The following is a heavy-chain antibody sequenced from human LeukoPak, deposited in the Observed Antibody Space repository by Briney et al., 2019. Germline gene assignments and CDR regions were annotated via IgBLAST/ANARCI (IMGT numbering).Heavy chain of an antibody. CDR1: GYTFSSCV. CDR2: ISGSGGST. Sequence: PGGSLRLSCATSGYTFSSCVMAWVRQAPGKGLEWVSSISGSGGSTYYADSVKGRFTISRDNSMNTLYLQMNSLRADDTAVYYCAKRHCSSTHRYGFDYWGQGTLVTVSS. D-gene: IGHD2-2*01. J-gene: IGHJ4*02. V-gene: IGHV3-23*01. CDR3: AKRHCSSTHRYGFDY.